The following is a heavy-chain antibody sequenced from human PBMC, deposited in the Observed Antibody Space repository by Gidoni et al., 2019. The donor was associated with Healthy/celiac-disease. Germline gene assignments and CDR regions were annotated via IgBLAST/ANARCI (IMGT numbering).Heavy chain of an antibody. CDR1: GFTFSSYA. CDR2: ISGSGGST. D-gene: IGHD3-3*01. J-gene: IGHJ6*02. V-gene: IGHV3-23*01. Sequence: EVQLLESGGGLVQPGGSLRLSCSASGFTFSSYAMRWVRQAPGKGLEWVSAISGSGGSTYYADSVKGRFTISRDNSKNTLYLQMNSLRAEDTAVYYCAKDRGGFDGGMDVWGQGTTVTVSS. CDR3: AKDRGGFDGGMDV.